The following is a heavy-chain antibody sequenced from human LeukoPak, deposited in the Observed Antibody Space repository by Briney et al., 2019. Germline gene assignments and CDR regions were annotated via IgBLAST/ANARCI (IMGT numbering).Heavy chain of an antibody. CDR3: AREGVLLWFGEFLNWFDP. V-gene: IGHV4-4*07. J-gene: IGHJ5*02. Sequence: KPSETLSLTCTVSGGSISSYYWSWIRQPAGKGLEWIGRIYTSGSTNYNPSLKSRVTMSVDTSKNQFSLKLSSVTAADTAVYYCAREGVLLWFGEFLNWFDPRGQGTLVTVSS. CDR1: GGSISSYY. CDR2: IYTSGST. D-gene: IGHD3-10*01.